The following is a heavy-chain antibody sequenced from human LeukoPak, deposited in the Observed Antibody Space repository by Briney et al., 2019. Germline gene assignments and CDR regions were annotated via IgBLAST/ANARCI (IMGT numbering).Heavy chain of an antibody. Sequence: SVKVSCKASGGTFSSYAISWVRQAPGQGLEWMGGIIPIFGTADYAQKFQGRVTITTDESTSTAYMELSSLRSEDTAVYYCARDSRIQLWLGRESGTYYYYYMDVWGKGTTVTVSS. CDR3: ARDSRIQLWLGRESGTYYYYYMDV. V-gene: IGHV1-69*05. D-gene: IGHD5-18*01. CDR1: GGTFSSYA. J-gene: IGHJ6*03. CDR2: IIPIFGTA.